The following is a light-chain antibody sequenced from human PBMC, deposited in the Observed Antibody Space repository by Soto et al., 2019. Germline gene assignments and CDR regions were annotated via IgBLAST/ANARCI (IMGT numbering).Light chain of an antibody. CDR3: STWDASLSGRV. Sequence: QSVLTQPPSASGTPGQKVTISCSGASSNIGNNFVSWYQQVPGTAPKLLIYSDDQRPSGVPDRVSGSKSGTSASLAISGLRSEHEADYYCSTWDASLSGRVFGGGTKLTVL. J-gene: IGLJ3*02. V-gene: IGLV1-47*02. CDR1: SSNIGNNF. CDR2: SDD.